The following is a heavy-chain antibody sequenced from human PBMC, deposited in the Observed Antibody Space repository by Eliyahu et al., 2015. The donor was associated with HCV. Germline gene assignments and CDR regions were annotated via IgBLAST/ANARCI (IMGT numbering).Heavy chain of an antibody. J-gene: IGHJ4*02. V-gene: IGHV3-7*03. CDR1: GFTFSXYW. D-gene: IGHD2-2*01. CDR2: IKQDGSEK. CDR3: ARETPGYCSSTSCHEDY. Sequence: EVQLVESGGGLVQPGGSLXLSCAASGFTFSXYWMXXVRQAPGKGLEWVANIKQDGSEKYYVDSVKGRFTISRDNAKNSLYLQMNSLRAEDTAVYYCARETPGYCSSTSCHEDYWGQGTLVTVSS.